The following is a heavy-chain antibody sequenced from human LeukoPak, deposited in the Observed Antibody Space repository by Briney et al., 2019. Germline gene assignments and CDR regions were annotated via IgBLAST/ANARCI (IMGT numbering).Heavy chain of an antibody. J-gene: IGHJ5*02. CDR1: GYTFTSYG. D-gene: IGHD3-10*01. CDR3: ARESLLWFGESRNWFDP. CDR2: ISAYNGNT. Sequence: GASVKVSCKASGYTFTSYGISWVRQAPGQGLEWMGWISAYNGNTNYAQKLQGRVTMTTDTSTSTAYMELRSLRSDDTAVYYCARESLLWFGESRNWFDPWGQGTLVTVSS. V-gene: IGHV1-18*01.